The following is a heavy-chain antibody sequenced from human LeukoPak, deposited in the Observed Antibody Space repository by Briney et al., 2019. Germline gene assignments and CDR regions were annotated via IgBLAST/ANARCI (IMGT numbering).Heavy chain of an antibody. CDR2: ISYSGTT. CDR1: SASISSSPYY. CDR3: ARGGGYDFWSGYYEYYFDY. Sequence: SETLSLTCTVSSASISSSPYYWGWIRQSPGKGLEWIGSISYSGTTYYNPSLKSRVTISVDTSKNQFSLKLSSVTAADTAVYYCARGGGYDFWSGYYEYYFDYWGQGTLVTVSS. V-gene: IGHV4-39*01. J-gene: IGHJ4*02. D-gene: IGHD3-3*01.